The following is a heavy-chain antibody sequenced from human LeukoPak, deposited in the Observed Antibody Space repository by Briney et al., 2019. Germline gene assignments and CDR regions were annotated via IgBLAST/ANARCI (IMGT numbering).Heavy chain of an antibody. V-gene: IGHV3-7*04. CDR1: GSTFSTYW. CDR2: IHQDGNEK. CDR3: ARGDDFSGDY. D-gene: IGHD3/OR15-3a*01. Sequence: PGGSLRLSCAASGSTFSTYWMSWVRQAPGKGLEWVTNIHQDGNEKYYMDSVKGRFTISRDNAKNSLYLQMNSLRVEDTAVYYCARGDDFSGDYWGQGTLVTVSS. J-gene: IGHJ4*02.